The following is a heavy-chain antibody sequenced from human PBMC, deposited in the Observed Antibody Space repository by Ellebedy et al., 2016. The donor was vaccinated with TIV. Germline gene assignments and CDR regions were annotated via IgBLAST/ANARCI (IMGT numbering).Heavy chain of an antibody. CDR3: ARRTNWGLERYFDL. V-gene: IGHV4-59*08. J-gene: IGHJ2*01. Sequence: SETLSLTCTVSGGSIRSYYWSWIRQPPGKGLEWIGYIHYSGSTNYNPSLKSRVTISVDTSKNQFSLKLSSVTAADTAVYYCARRTNWGLERYFDLWGRGTLVTVSS. D-gene: IGHD7-27*01. CDR1: GGSIRSYY. CDR2: IHYSGST.